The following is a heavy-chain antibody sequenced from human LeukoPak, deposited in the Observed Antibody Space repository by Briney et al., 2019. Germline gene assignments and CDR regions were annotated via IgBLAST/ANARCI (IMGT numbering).Heavy chain of an antibody. Sequence: SGTLSLTCTVSRGSISSSSYYWGWIRQPPGKGLEWIGSIYYSGSTYYNPSLKSRVTISVDTSKNQFSLKLSSVTAADTAVYYCARSSLGLVATYYFDYWGQGTLVTVSS. CDR3: ARSSLGLVATYYFDY. D-gene: IGHD5-12*01. CDR2: IYYSGST. V-gene: IGHV4-39*07. CDR1: RGSISSSSYY. J-gene: IGHJ4*02.